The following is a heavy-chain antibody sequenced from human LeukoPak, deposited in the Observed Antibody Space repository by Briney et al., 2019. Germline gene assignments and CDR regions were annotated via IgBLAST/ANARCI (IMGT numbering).Heavy chain of an antibody. Sequence: GGSLRLSCAASGLTFSSYAMSWVRQAPGKGLDWVSIIYSVGSTYYADSVKGRFIISRDNSKNTLYLQMYSLRLEDTAVYYCARDGRALLSDWGQGTMVTVSS. CDR3: ARDGRALLSD. D-gene: IGHD2/OR15-2a*01. V-gene: IGHV3-66*01. CDR1: GLTFSSYA. CDR2: IYSVGST. J-gene: IGHJ3*01.